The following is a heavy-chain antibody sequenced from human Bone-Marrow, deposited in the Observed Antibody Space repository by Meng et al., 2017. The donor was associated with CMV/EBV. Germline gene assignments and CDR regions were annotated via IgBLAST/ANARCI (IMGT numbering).Heavy chain of an antibody. CDR2: IIPILGIA. D-gene: IGHD5-12*01. J-gene: IGHJ6*02. CDR1: GYTFTSYG. CDR3: ARENSGYDWGPDYWYYYGMDV. Sequence: SVKVSCKASGYTFTSYGISWVRQAPGQGLEWMGGIIPILGIANYAQKFQGRVTITADKSTSTAYMELSSLRSEDTAVYYCARENSGYDWGPDYWYYYGMDVWGQGTTVTVSS. V-gene: IGHV1-69*10.